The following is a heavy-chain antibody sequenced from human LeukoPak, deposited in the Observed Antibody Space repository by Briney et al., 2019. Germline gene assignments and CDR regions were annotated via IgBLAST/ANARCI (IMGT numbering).Heavy chain of an antibody. CDR2: ISTSSSSI. CDR1: GFTFSSYS. J-gene: IGHJ4*02. V-gene: IGHV3-48*04. Sequence: PGGSLRLSCAASGFTFSSYSMNWVRQAPGKGLEWVSYISTSSSSIYYADSVQGRFTISRDNAKNSLYLQMNSLRAEDTAVYYCARDQGGGYSYGWQSFDYWGQGTLVTVSS. D-gene: IGHD5-18*01. CDR3: ARDQGGGYSYGWQSFDY.